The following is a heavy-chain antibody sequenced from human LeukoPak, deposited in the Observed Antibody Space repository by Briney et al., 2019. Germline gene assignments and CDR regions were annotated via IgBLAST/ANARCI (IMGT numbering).Heavy chain of an antibody. CDR2: IYSDSYI. CDR3: VRTHCSGGSCYSRPLDY. CDR1: EFTFSSYE. V-gene: IGHV3-48*03. D-gene: IGHD2-15*01. J-gene: IGHJ4*02. Sequence: PGGSLRLSCAASEFTFSSYEMNWVRQAPGKGLERVSYIYSDSYISYADSVKGRFTISRDNAMNSLYLQMNSLRAEDTAVYYCVRTHCSGGSCYSRPLDYWGQGTLVTVSS.